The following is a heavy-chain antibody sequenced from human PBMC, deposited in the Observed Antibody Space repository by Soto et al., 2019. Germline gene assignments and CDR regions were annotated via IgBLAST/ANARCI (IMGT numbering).Heavy chain of an antibody. J-gene: IGHJ4*02. D-gene: IGHD1-26*01. Sequence: GGSLRLSCAASGFTFSSYGMHWVRQAPGKGLEWVAVIWYDGSNKYYADSVKGRFTISRDNSKNTLYLQMNSLRAEDTAVYYCAREGGSYSVAVYFDYWGQGTLVTVSS. CDR2: IWYDGSNK. CDR1: GFTFSSYG. V-gene: IGHV3-33*01. CDR3: AREGGSYSVAVYFDY.